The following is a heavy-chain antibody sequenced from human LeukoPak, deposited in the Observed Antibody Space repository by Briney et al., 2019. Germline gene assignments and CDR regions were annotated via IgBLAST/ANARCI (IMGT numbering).Heavy chain of an antibody. J-gene: IGHJ3*02. D-gene: IGHD3-22*01. CDR3: SRESGGRLDYYDSGRYVTAFDI. V-gene: IGHV3-49*03. CDR1: GFTFGDYA. Sequence: SGGTLRLSCTASGFTFGDYAMSWFRQAPGKGLEWVGFIRSRAYGGTTEYAASVKGRFSISREASKSTAYLQMSSLKTEDTALYYCSRESGGRLDYYDSGRYVTAFDIWGQGTMVTVSS. CDR2: IRSRAYGGTT.